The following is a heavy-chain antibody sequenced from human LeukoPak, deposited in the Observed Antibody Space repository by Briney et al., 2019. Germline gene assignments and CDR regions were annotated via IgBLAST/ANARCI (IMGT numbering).Heavy chain of an antibody. CDR1: GFTFSSYW. J-gene: IGHJ6*02. Sequence: GGSLRLSCAASGFTFSSYWMSWVRQAPGKGLEWVANIKQDGSEKYYVDSVKGRFTISRDNAKNSLYLQMNSLRAEDTAVYYCAGDRGYDFWSGYYNHYYYGLDVRGQGTTVTVSS. V-gene: IGHV3-7*01. CDR2: IKQDGSEK. CDR3: AGDRGYDFWSGYYNHYYYGLDV. D-gene: IGHD3-3*01.